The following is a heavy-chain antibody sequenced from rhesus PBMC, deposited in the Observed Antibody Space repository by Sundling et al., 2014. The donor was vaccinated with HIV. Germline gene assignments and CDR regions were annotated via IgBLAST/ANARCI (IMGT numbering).Heavy chain of an antibody. D-gene: IGHD5-24*01. V-gene: IGHV3-54*02. CDR3: AGGYSNPYWYFDL. CDR1: GFTFSSSG. Sequence: EAQLVESGGGLVQPGGSLRLSCAASGFTFSSSGMHWVRQAPGKGLEWVAVISYDGSEKYYANSVKDRFTISRDNSKYMLYLQMNNLQLDDTAVYYCAGGYSNPYWYFDLWGPGTPITISS. CDR2: ISYDGSEK. J-gene: IGHJ2*01.